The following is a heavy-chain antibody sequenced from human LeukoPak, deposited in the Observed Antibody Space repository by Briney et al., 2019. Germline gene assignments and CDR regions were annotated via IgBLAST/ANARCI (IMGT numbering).Heavy chain of an antibody. CDR3: ARARSSYGYGDAFDI. D-gene: IGHD5-18*01. V-gene: IGHV3-30*04. J-gene: IGHJ3*02. CDR1: GFTISIYS. Sequence: GGSLRLFCAASGFTISIYSVHGVRQAPGRGLEGVGVISYDGSSKYYADSVKGRFTISRDNSKNTLYLQMNSLRAEDTAVYYCARARSSYGYGDAFDIWGQGTMVTVSS. CDR2: ISYDGSSK.